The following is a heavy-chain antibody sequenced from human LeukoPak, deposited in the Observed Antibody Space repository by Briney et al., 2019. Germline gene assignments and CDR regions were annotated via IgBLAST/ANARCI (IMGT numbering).Heavy chain of an antibody. V-gene: IGHV1-69*06. CDR2: IIPIFGTA. CDR3: ASRNYDSSGYQH. Sequence: ASVKVSCKASGGTFSSYAISWVRLAPGQGLEWMGGIIPIFGTANYAQKFQGRVTITADKSTSTAYMELSSLRSEDTAVYYCASRNYDSSGYQHWGQGTLVTVSS. J-gene: IGHJ1*01. D-gene: IGHD3-22*01. CDR1: GGTFSSYA.